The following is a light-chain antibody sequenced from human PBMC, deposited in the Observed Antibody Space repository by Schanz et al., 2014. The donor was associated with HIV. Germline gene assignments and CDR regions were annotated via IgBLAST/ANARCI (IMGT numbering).Light chain of an antibody. J-gene: IGLJ3*02. CDR2: EDN. V-gene: IGLV6-57*04. Sequence: NFMLTQPHSVSVSPGKTVSISCTRSSGSIASYYVQWYQQRPGSAPLTVIYEDNQRPSGVPNRFSGSFDFSSNSAVLTISELRTEDEADYYCQSYGNNNAAVFGGGTKLTVL. CDR3: QSYGNNNAAV. CDR1: SGSIASYY.